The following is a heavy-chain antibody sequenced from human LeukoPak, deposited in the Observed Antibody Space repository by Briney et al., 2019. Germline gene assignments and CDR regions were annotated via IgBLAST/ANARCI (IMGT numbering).Heavy chain of an antibody. D-gene: IGHD3-10*01. CDR3: ARVPNGWFGESDY. CDR2: ISSSGSTI. J-gene: IGHJ4*02. CDR1: GFTFSNYG. V-gene: IGHV3-48*04. Sequence: PGRSLRLSCAGSGFTFSNYGMHWVRQAPGKGLGWVSYISSSGSTIYYADSVKGRFTISRDNAKNSLYLQMNSLRAEDTAVYYCARVPNGWFGESDYWGQGTLVTVSS.